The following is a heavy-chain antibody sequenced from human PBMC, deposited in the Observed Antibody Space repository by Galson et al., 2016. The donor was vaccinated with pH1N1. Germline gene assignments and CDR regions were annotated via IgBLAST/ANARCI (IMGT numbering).Heavy chain of an antibody. CDR1: GGSISRSN. J-gene: IGHJ4*02. CDR3: ARHLHVSGFKAIDS. V-gene: IGHV4-59*08. Sequence: SETLSLTCAVSGGSISRSNWCWIRQSPVKGLEWLGYLYSIGPTTYNPSVASRVSISVDTPENQFSLNLDFVTAADTAIYYCARHLHVSGFKAIDSWGQGILVTVSS. CDR2: LYSIGPT. D-gene: IGHD5-24*01.